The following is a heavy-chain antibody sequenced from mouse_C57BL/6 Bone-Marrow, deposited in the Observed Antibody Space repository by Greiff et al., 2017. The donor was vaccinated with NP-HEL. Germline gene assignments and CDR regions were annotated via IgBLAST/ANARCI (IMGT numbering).Heavy chain of an antibody. CDR1: GFTFSDYY. CDR3: ARRGMGHIYYYGSRGYYWYFDV. D-gene: IGHD1-1*01. CDR2: ISNGGGST. V-gene: IGHV5-12*01. J-gene: IGHJ1*03. Sequence: EVMLVESGGGLVQPGGSLKLSCAASGFTFSDYYMYWVRQTPEKRLEWVAYISNGGGSTYYPDTVKGRFTISRDNAKNTLYLQRSRLKSEDTAMYYCARRGMGHIYYYGSRGYYWYFDVWGTGTTVTVSS.